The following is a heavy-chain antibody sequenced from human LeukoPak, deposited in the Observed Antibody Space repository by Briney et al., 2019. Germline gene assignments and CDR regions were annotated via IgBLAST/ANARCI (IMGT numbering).Heavy chain of an antibody. CDR1: GFTFSNYA. D-gene: IGHD5-18*01. CDR2: ISYDGSNK. V-gene: IGHV3-30-3*01. J-gene: IGHJ4*02. Sequence: GGSLRLSCAASGFTFSNYAMHWVRQAPGKGLEWVAVISYDGSNKYYTDSVKGRFTISRDNSKNTMYLQMNSLRAEDTAVYYCARDRYTYGVPDYWGQGTLVTVSS. CDR3: ARDRYTYGVPDY.